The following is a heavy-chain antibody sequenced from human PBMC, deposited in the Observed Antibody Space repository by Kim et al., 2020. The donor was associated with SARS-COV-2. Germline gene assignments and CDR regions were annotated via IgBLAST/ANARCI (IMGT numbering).Heavy chain of an antibody. V-gene: IGHV4-39*01. Sequence: SETLSLTCTVSGGSIKTYSYFWGWVRQSPEKGLEWIGNIDYSGSTFYNPSLRSRVTISVDTPKNQFSMRLSSVTAADTAIYSCMRPVGGNVGSVWFDPWG. CDR3: MRPVGGNVGSVWFDP. CDR2: IDYSGST. J-gene: IGHJ5*02. D-gene: IGHD1-26*01. CDR1: GGSIKTYSYF.